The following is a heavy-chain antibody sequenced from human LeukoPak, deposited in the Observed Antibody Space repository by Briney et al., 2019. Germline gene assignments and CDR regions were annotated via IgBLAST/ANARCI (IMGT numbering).Heavy chain of an antibody. J-gene: IGHJ4*02. V-gene: IGHV4-39*01. CDR3: ASLGPRKDGYNYVGLIYY. D-gene: IGHD5-24*01. CDR2: IYYSGST. Sequence: SETLSLTCTVSGGSISSSSYYWGWIRQPPGKGLEGIGSIYYSGSTYYNPSLKSRVTISVDTSKNQFSLKLSSVTAADPSVDYCASLGPRKDGYNYVGLIYYWGQGSLVTVSS. CDR1: GGSISSSSYY.